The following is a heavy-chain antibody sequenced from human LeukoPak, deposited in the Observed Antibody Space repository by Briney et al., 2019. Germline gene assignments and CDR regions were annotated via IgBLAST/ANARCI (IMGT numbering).Heavy chain of an antibody. Sequence: ASVKVSCKASGYTFTGYYMHWVRQAPGRGLEWMGWINPNSGGTNYAQKFEGRVTMTRDTSISTAYMELSWLTSDDTAVYYCARVAYYDFVYYGMDVWGQGTTVIVSS. D-gene: IGHD3-3*01. J-gene: IGHJ6*02. V-gene: IGHV1-2*02. CDR2: INPNSGGT. CDR3: ARVAYYDFVYYGMDV. CDR1: GYTFTGYY.